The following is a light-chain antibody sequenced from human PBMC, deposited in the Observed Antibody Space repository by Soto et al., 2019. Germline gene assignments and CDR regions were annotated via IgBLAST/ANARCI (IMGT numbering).Light chain of an antibody. CDR3: SSYTSSNTVV. V-gene: IGLV2-14*03. CDR1: SSDVGGYSF. CDR2: DVS. J-gene: IGLJ2*01. Sequence: QSVLTQPASVSGSPGQSITISCTGTSSDVGGYSFVSWYQHHPGTAPKLMIYDVSNRPSGVSNRFSGSKSGNTASLTISGLQPEDEADYYCSSYTSSNTVVFGGGTKLTVL.